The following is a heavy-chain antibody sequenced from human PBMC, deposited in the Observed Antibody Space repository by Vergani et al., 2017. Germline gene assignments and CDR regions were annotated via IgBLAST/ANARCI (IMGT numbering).Heavy chain of an antibody. V-gene: IGHV3-7*03. Sequence: QLVESGGGLVQPGGSLRLSCAASGFTSSTYWMSWVRQAPGKGLEWVANIRQDGSEEYYVDSVKGRFTISRDNAENSLFLQMNSLRAEDTAIYYCATTRIYYYYMDVWGKGTTVTVSS. CDR2: IRQDGSEE. J-gene: IGHJ6*03. CDR1: GFTSSTYW. CDR3: ATTRIYYYYMDV. D-gene: IGHD2/OR15-2a*01.